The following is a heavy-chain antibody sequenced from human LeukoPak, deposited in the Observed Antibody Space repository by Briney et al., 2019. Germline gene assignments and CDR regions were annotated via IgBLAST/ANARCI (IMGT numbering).Heavy chain of an antibody. V-gene: IGHV1-2*06. J-gene: IGHJ4*02. D-gene: IGHD2-21*02. Sequence: ASVKVSCKASGYTFTGYYMHWVRQAPGQGLEWMGRVNPNSGGTNYAQKFQGRVTMTRDTSISTAYMELSRLRSDDTAVYYCARDVVVTATDYWGQGTLVTVSS. CDR3: ARDVVVTATDY. CDR1: GYTFTGYY. CDR2: VNPNSGGT.